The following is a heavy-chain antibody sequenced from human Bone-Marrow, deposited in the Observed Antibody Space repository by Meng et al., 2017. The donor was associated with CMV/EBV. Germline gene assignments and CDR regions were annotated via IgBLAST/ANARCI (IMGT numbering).Heavy chain of an antibody. CDR2: MYSGGTT. J-gene: IGHJ4*02. CDR1: WFTVSGNY. Sequence: VQLVESGGGLRQPGGFLSLSCAVSWFTVSGNYMSLVRQAPGKGLEWVSVMYSGGTTYYADSVKGRFTISRDNSKNTLYLQMNSLRAEDSAVYYCAGGGSGGYGYYWGQGTLVTVSS. CDR3: AGGGSGGYGYY. V-gene: IGHV3-53*01. D-gene: IGHD3-10*01.